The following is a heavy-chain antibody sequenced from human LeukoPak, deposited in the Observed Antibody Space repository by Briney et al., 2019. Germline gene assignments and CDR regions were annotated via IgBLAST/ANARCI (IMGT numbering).Heavy chain of an antibody. Sequence: SETLSLTCTVSGGSISSYYWSWIRQPAGKGLEWIGRIYTSGSTNYNPSLKSRVTMSVDTSKNQFSLKLSSVTAADTAVYYCARDRYYDTSGRFEPWGQGTLVTVSS. CDR1: GGSISSYY. V-gene: IGHV4-4*07. CDR3: ARDRYYDTSGRFEP. CDR2: IYTSGST. J-gene: IGHJ5*02. D-gene: IGHD3-22*01.